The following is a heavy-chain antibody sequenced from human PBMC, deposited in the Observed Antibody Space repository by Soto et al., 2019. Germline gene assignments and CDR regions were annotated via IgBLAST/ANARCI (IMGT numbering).Heavy chain of an antibody. CDR2: ISGGGGST. D-gene: IGHD2-2*01. Sequence: GGSLRLSCAASGFTFSNYAMTWVRQAPGKGLEWVSAISGGGGSTYYADSVKGRFTISRDNSKNTLYLQMNSLRAEDTAVYYCAKGLGYCSTTSCSYYYYYMDVWGKGTTVTVSS. J-gene: IGHJ6*03. CDR1: GFTFSNYA. V-gene: IGHV3-23*01. CDR3: AKGLGYCSTTSCSYYYYYMDV.